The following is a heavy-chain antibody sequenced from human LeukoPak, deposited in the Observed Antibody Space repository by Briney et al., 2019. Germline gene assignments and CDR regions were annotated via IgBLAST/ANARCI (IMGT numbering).Heavy chain of an antibody. Sequence: GGSLRLSCAASGFTFSSYNMNWVRQAPGKGLEWVSYISSGGSTYYADSVKGRFTISRDNSKNTLYLQMNSLRAEDTAVYYCANVPPPQLVRAFDIWGQGTMVTVSS. V-gene: IGHV3-23*01. J-gene: IGHJ3*02. CDR2: ISSGGST. CDR3: ANVPPPQLVRAFDI. D-gene: IGHD6-6*01. CDR1: GFTFSSYN.